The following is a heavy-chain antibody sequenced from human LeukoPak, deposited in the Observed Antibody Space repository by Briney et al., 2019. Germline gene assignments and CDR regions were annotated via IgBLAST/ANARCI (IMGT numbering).Heavy chain of an antibody. CDR3: ARDLPLTIFGPGDWFDP. Sequence: ASVKVSCKGSGYNFDRYGVNWVRQAPGQGLEWVGWISTYSGNTFYAQKFEGRVSMTTDTSTNTVYMDLRSLRSDDTAVYYCARDLPLTIFGPGDWFDPWGQGTLVTVSS. D-gene: IGHD3-3*01. CDR2: ISTYSGNT. V-gene: IGHV1-18*04. J-gene: IGHJ5*02. CDR1: GYNFDRYG.